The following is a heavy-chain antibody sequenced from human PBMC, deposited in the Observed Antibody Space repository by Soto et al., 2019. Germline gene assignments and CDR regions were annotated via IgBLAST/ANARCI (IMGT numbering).Heavy chain of an antibody. D-gene: IGHD2-15*01. CDR3: ARGLVVVSATYWYFDL. CDR2: MNPNSGKA. V-gene: IGHV1-8*01. Sequence: QVQLVQSGAEVKKPGALVKVSCKASGYTFTSYDINWVRQAAGQGLEWIGWMNPNSGKAGYAQKFQGRVTMAGNTSISTAYMELSSLRSDDTAVYFCARGLVVVSATYWYFDLWGRGTLVTVSS. CDR1: GYTFTSYD. J-gene: IGHJ2*01.